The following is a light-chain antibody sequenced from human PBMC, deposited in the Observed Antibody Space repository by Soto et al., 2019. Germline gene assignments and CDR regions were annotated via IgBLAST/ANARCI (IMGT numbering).Light chain of an antibody. Sequence: ENVLTQSPGTLSLSPGERATLSCRASQSVTSNYSAWYQQKPGQAPRLLIYVASVRATGIPDRFSGSGSGADFTLTISRLEPEDFAIYYCQQYATAPITFGQGTRLDIK. CDR1: QSVTSNY. CDR3: QQYATAPIT. CDR2: VAS. V-gene: IGKV3-20*01. J-gene: IGKJ5*01.